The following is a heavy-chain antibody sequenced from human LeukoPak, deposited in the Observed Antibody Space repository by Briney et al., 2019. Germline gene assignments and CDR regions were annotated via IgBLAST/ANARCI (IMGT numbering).Heavy chain of an antibody. V-gene: IGHV3-11*01. CDR1: GFTFSDYY. D-gene: IGHD4-17*01. J-gene: IGHJ5*02. Sequence: GGSLRLSCAASGFTFSDYYMSWIRQAPGKGLEWVSYISSSGSTIYYADSVKGRFTISRDNAKNSLYLQMNSLRAEDTAVYYCARDLPITPLRFDYGDYARWNWFDPWGQGTLVTVSS. CDR3: ARDLPITPLRFDYGDYARWNWFDP. CDR2: ISSSGSTI.